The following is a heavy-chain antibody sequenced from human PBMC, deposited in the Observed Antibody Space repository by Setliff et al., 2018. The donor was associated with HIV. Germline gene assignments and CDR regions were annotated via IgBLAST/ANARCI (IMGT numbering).Heavy chain of an antibody. CDR3: TTIQKLTTPVDY. D-gene: IGHD4-17*01. J-gene: IGHJ4*02. CDR2: IKSKTDGGTT. Sequence: GGSLRLSCAASGFTFSNAWMSWVRQAPGKGLEWVGRIKSKTDGGTTDYAAPVKGRFTISRDDPKNTLYLQMNSLKTEDTAVYYCTTIQKLTTPVDYWGQGTLVTVSS. V-gene: IGHV3-15*01. CDR1: GFTFSNAW.